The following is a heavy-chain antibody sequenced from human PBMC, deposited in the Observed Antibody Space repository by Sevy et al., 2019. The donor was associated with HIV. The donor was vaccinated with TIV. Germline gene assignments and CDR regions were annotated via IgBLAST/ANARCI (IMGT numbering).Heavy chain of an antibody. Sequence: ASVKVSCKASGYTFTSYGISWVRQAPGQVLEWLGWISTLNVNTNNAQKFQGRVTMTTDTSTGTASMELRSLRSDDTAVYYCARDDCSSLSCHGSLLYWGQGTLVTVSS. CDR2: ISTLNVNT. CDR3: ARDDCSSLSCHGSLLY. D-gene: IGHD2-2*01. J-gene: IGHJ4*02. CDR1: GYTFTSYG. V-gene: IGHV1-18*01.